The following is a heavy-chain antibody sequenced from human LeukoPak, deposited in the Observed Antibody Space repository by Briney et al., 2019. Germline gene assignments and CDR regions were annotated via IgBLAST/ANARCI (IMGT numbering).Heavy chain of an antibody. Sequence: GGSLRLSCAASGFTFSHYSMNWVRQAPGKGLEWVSSIGSVTTYIYYTDSVKGRFTISRDNAKNSLYLQMNSLRAEDTAVYYCARAIAVAGPYYFDYWGQGTLVTVSS. CDR2: IGSVTTYI. CDR1: GFTFSHYS. D-gene: IGHD6-19*01. CDR3: ARAIAVAGPYYFDY. V-gene: IGHV3-21*01. J-gene: IGHJ4*02.